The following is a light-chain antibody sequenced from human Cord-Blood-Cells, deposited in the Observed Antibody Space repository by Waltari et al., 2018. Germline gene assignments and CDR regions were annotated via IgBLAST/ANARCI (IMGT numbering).Light chain of an antibody. V-gene: IGKV3-11*01. CDR3: QQRSNWPYT. CDR2: DAS. Sequence: EIVLTQSQATLSLSPGERATLSCRASQSVSSYLAWYQQKPGQAPRLLIYDASNRATGIPARFSGSGSGTDFTFTISSLEPEDFAVYYCQQRSNWPYTFGQGTKLEIK. J-gene: IGKJ2*01. CDR1: QSVSSY.